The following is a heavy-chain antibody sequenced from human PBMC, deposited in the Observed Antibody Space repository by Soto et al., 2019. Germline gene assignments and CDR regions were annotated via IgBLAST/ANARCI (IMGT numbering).Heavy chain of an antibody. CDR2: IKQDGSEK. CDR1: GFTFSSYW. Sequence: PGGSLRLACAASGFTFSSYWMSWVRQAPGKGLEWVANIKQDGSEKYYVDSVKGRFTISRDNAKNSLYLQMNSLRAEDTAVYYCASDPIMIFGVGIMSFAFDIWCQGTIVT. D-gene: IGHD3-3*01. V-gene: IGHV3-7*01. J-gene: IGHJ3*02. CDR3: ASDPIMIFGVGIMSFAFDI.